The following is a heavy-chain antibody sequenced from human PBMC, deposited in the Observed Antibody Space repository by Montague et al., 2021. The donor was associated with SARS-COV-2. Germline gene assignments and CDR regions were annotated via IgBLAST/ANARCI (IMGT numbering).Heavy chain of an antibody. CDR2: INHGGST. D-gene: IGHD3-10*01. J-gene: IGHJ6*03. CDR3: ARLRDGVVPSPILGVGPYYSYYFMDV. V-gene: IGHV4-34*01. CDR1: GGSFSGYY. Sequence: SDTLSLTCAVYGGSFSGYYWNWIRQPPGKGLEWIGEINHGGSTNYNPSLKSRLTISTAPSKNQFSLKLTSVAAADTAVYYCARLRDGVVPSPILGVGPYYSYYFMDVWGKGTTVTVSS.